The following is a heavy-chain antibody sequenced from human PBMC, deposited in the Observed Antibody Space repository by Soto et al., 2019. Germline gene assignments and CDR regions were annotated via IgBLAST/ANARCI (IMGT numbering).Heavy chain of an antibody. J-gene: IGHJ4*02. D-gene: IGHD3-9*01. V-gene: IGHV1-2*02. Sequence: ASVKVSFKGAGYAFTGYYMHWVRQAPGQGLEWMGWINPNSGGTNYAQKFQGRVTMTRDTSISTAYMELSRLRSDDTAVYYCATSTHNYDILTGYYLSPSAFDYWGQGTLVTVSS. CDR1: GYAFTGYY. CDR3: ATSTHNYDILTGYYLSPSAFDY. CDR2: INPNSGGT.